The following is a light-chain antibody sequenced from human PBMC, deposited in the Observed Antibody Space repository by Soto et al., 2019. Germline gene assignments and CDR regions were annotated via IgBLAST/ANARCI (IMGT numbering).Light chain of an antibody. Sequence: DIPMTQSPSTLSASVGDRVTITCRASQNINTWLAWYQQKPGGDPKLLIYDASSLQSGVPSRFSGSGSGTEFTLTISSLQPDDFATYYCQKDNGEFGPGTKVDVK. CDR1: QNINTW. V-gene: IGKV1-5*01. CDR3: QKDNGE. CDR2: DAS. J-gene: IGKJ3*01.